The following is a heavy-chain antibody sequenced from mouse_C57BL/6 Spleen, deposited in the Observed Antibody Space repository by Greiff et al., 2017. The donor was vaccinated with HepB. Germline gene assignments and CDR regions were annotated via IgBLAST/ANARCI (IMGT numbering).Heavy chain of an antibody. J-gene: IGHJ2*01. Sequence: VQLKQSGPVLVKPGASVKMSCKASGYTFTDYYMNWVKQSHGKSLEWIGVINPYNGGTSYNQKFKGKATLTVDKSSSTAYMELNSLTSEDSAVYYCARSPDGYSPYYFDYWGQGTTLTVSS. CDR3: ARSPDGYSPYYFDY. CDR2: INPYNGGT. V-gene: IGHV1-19*01. CDR1: GYTFTDYY. D-gene: IGHD2-3*01.